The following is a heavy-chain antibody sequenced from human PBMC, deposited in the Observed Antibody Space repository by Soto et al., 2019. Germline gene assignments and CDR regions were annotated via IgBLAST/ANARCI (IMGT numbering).Heavy chain of an antibody. CDR2: ISSSSSTI. CDR1: GFTFSSYS. Sequence: PGGSLRLSCGASGFTFSSYSMNWVLQAPGKGLEWVSYISSSSSTIYYADSVKGRFTISRDNAKNSLYLQMNSLRDEDTAIYYCASELGYSSSFDFWGQGTLVTVSS. V-gene: IGHV3-48*02. D-gene: IGHD6-13*01. CDR3: ASELGYSSSFDF. J-gene: IGHJ4*02.